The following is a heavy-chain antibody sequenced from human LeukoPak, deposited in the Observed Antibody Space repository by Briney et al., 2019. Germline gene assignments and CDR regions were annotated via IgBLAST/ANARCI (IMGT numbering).Heavy chain of an antibody. D-gene: IGHD2-2*01. CDR2: IIPIFGTA. CDR1: GGTFSSYA. CDR3: ARGVPAAFSPSSVGYFDY. J-gene: IGHJ4*02. V-gene: IGHV1-69*13. Sequence: EASVKVSCKASGGTFSSYAISWVRQAPEQGLEWMGGIIPIFGTANYAQKFQGRVTITADESTSTAYMELSSLRSEDTAVYYCARGVPAAFSPSSVGYFDYWGQGTLVTVSS.